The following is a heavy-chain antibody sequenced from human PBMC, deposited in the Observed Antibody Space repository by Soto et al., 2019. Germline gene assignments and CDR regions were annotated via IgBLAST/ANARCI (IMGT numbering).Heavy chain of an antibody. Sequence: QVQLQESGPGLVKPSQTLSLTCTVSGGSISSGGYYWSWIRQHPGKGLEWIGYIYYSGSTYYNPSLKSPVTRTVDTSKNQFSLKLSSVTAADTAVYYCARGRGIVATINRSLLFDYWGQGTLVTVSS. J-gene: IGHJ4*02. CDR3: ARGRGIVATINRSLLFDY. CDR1: GGSISSGGYY. D-gene: IGHD5-12*01. V-gene: IGHV4-31*01. CDR2: IYYSGST.